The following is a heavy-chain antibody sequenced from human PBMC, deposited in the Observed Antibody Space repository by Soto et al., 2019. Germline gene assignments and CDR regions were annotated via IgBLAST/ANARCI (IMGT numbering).Heavy chain of an antibody. J-gene: IGHJ3*02. Sequence: QVQLVQSGAEVKKPGASVKVSCKTSGYTFTNHGINWVRQAPGQGLEWMGWITPYNANVNYAQKLQGRVTMTTDTSTSTAYMDLRSLTSDDTAVDYCARDRVAGIWGDAFDIWGQGTMVTVSS. CDR2: ITPYNANV. CDR3: ARDRVAGIWGDAFDI. D-gene: IGHD3-16*01. CDR1: GYTFTNHG. V-gene: IGHV1-18*04.